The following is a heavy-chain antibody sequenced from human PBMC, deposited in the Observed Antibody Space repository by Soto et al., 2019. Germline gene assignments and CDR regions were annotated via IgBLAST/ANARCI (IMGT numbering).Heavy chain of an antibody. J-gene: IGHJ4*02. CDR3: ARAGLGDGSDY. D-gene: IGHD1-26*01. V-gene: IGHV4-61*01. CDR1: GGSVNSGSYY. Sequence: SSETLSLTCTVAGGSVNSGSYYWSWIRQPPGKGLEWIGYIYYSGSTKYNPSLKSRVTISVDTSKNQFSLKLSSVTAADTAVYYCARAGLGDGSDYWGQGTLVTVS. CDR2: IYYSGST.